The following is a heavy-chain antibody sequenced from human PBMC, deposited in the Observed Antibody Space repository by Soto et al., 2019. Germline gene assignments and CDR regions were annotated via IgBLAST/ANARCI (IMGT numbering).Heavy chain of an antibody. J-gene: IGHJ4*02. D-gene: IGHD3-22*01. V-gene: IGHV3-30*18. CDR2: ISFDGDTK. Sequence: GGSLRLSCAASGFPFYNYGMSWVRQAPGKGLEWVALISFDGDTKLYADSVKGRFTISRDNSKNTLFLQMNGLRVEDTAVYSCAQDSTYYYNTLPRAYFDSWGQGTPVTVSS. CDR1: GFPFYNYG. CDR3: AQDSTYYYNTLPRAYFDS.